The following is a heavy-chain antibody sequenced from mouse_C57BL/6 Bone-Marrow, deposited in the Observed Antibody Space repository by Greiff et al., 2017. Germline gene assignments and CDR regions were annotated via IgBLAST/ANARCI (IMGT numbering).Heavy chain of an antibody. D-gene: IGHD1-1*01. CDR2: IYPGSGNT. CDR1: GYSFTSYY. Sequence: VQLQQSGPELVKPGASVKISCKASGYSFTSYYIHWVKQRPGQGLEWIGWIYPGSGNTKYNEKFKGKATLTADTSSSTAYMQLSSLTSEDSAVYYCARGTASTGGEGGYFDVWGTGTTVTVSS. CDR3: ARGTASTGGEGGYFDV. J-gene: IGHJ1*03. V-gene: IGHV1-66*01.